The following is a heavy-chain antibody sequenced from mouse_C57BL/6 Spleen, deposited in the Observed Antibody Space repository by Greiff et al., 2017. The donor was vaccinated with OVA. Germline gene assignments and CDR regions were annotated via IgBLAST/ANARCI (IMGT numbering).Heavy chain of an antibody. J-gene: IGHJ2*01. CDR2: IDPSDSYT. CDR1: GYTFTSYW. Sequence: QVQLQQPGAELVKPGASVKLSCKASGYTFTSYWMQWVKQRPGQGLEWIGEIDPSDSYTNYNQKFKGKATLTVDTSSSTAYMQLSSLTSEDSAVYYCAKGEELGPFDYWGQGTTLTVSS. CDR3: AKGEELGPFDY. V-gene: IGHV1-50*01. D-gene: IGHD4-1*01.